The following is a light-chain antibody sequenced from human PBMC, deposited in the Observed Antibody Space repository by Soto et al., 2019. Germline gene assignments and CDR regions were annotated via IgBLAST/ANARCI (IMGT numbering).Light chain of an antibody. CDR1: SGGIANNY. Sequence: NFMLTQPPSVSESPGKTVTISCTRSSGGIANNYVHWYQQRPGSAPTSLIYEDKRRPSGVSDRFSGSIDSSSNSASLTISGLKTEDEADYYCQSYDSSNVIFGGGTKLTVL. CDR2: EDK. CDR3: QSYDSSNVI. J-gene: IGLJ2*01. V-gene: IGLV6-57*04.